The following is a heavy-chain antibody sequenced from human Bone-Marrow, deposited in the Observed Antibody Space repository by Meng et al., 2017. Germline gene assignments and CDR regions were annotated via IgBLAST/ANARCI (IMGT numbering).Heavy chain of an antibody. J-gene: IGHJ3*02. Sequence: GESLKISCAASGFTFSSYSMNWVRQAPGKGLEWVSSISSSSSYIYYADSVKGRFTISRDNAKNTLYLQMNSLRAEDTAVYYCARVQYYDSSGYYFLYAFDIWGQGTMVTVSS. V-gene: IGHV3-21*01. CDR3: ARVQYYDSSGYYFLYAFDI. CDR2: ISSSSSYI. CDR1: GFTFSSYS. D-gene: IGHD3-22*01.